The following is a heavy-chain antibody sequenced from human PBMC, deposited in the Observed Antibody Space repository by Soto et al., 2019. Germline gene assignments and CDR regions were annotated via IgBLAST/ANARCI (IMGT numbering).Heavy chain of an antibody. Sequence: PGGSLRLSCAASGFTFSGYWMHWVRLAPGKGLVWVSRVNGDGISTTYADSVKDRFTISRDNAKNTLYLQMNSLRAEDTAVYYCARAYYGAGNLDYWGRGTLVTVSS. CDR1: GFTFSGYW. CDR2: VNGDGIST. J-gene: IGHJ4*02. D-gene: IGHD3-10*01. CDR3: ARAYYGAGNLDY. V-gene: IGHV3-74*01.